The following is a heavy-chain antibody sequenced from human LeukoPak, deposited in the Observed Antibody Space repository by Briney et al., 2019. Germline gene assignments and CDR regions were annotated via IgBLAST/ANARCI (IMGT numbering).Heavy chain of an antibody. CDR2: IRYDGSNK. V-gene: IGHV3-30*02. Sequence: GGSQRLSCSASRFTFSSYTMNWVRQAPGKGLEWVAFIRYDGSNKFYADSVKGRFTISRDNSRNTLYLQMNSLRAEDTAVYYCAKDGGDSSGYLDHWGQGTLVTVSS. CDR3: AKDGGDSSGYLDH. D-gene: IGHD3-22*01. J-gene: IGHJ4*02. CDR1: RFTFSSYT.